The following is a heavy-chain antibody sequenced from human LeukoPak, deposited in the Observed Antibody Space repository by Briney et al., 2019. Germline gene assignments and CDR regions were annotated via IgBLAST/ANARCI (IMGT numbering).Heavy chain of an antibody. CDR1: GFTFTSYA. D-gene: IGHD2-8*01. J-gene: IGHJ4*02. V-gene: IGHV3-23*01. CDR3: AKDFGNCINGVCYGTPFDY. CDR2: ISGHGGST. Sequence: GGSLRLSCAASGFTFTSYAMRWVRQAPGKGLEWVSGISGHGGSTYYADSVKGRFTISRDNSKNTLYLQKNSLSAEDTAEYYCAKDFGNCINGVCYGTPFDYWGQRTLVTVSS.